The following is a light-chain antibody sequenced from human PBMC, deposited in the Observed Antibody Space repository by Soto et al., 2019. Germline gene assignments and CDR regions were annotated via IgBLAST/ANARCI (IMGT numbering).Light chain of an antibody. V-gene: IGKV1-5*03. CDR1: QSISSW. Sequence: DIQITQSPSTLSASVGDRVTITCRASQSISSWLAWYQQKPGKAPKLLIYKASSLESGVPSRFSGSGSGTEFTLTISSLQHDDFATYYCQQYNSYPITFGQGTRLEIK. CDR3: QQYNSYPIT. J-gene: IGKJ5*01. CDR2: KAS.